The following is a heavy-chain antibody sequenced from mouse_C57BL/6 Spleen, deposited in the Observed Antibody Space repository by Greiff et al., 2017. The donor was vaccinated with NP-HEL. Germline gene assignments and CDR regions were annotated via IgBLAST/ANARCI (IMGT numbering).Heavy chain of an antibody. CDR2: IRNKANGYTT. Sequence: EVMLVESGGGLVQPGGSLSLSCAASGFTFTDYYMSWVRQPPGKALEWLGFIRNKANGYTTEYSASVKGRFTISRDNSQSILYLQMNALRAEDSATYYCARGKSSYLDYWGQGTTLTVSS. D-gene: IGHD1-1*01. J-gene: IGHJ2*01. CDR3: ARGKSSYLDY. V-gene: IGHV7-3*01. CDR1: GFTFTDYY.